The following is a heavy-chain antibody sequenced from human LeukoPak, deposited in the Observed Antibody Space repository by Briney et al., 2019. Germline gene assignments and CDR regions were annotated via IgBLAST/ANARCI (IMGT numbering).Heavy chain of an antibody. CDR2: INHSGST. CDR1: GGSFSGYY. Sequence: SETLSLTCAVYGGSFSGYYWSWIRQPPGKGLEWIGEINHSGSTNYNPSLKSRVTISVDTSKNQFSLKLSSVTAADTAVYYCAREAKDYDYVWGSYYFDYWGQGTLVTVSS. J-gene: IGHJ4*02. D-gene: IGHD3-16*01. V-gene: IGHV4-34*01. CDR3: AREAKDYDYVWGSYYFDY.